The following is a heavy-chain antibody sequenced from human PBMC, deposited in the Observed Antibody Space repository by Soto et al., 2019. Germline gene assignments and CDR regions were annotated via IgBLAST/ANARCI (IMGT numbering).Heavy chain of an antibody. D-gene: IGHD4-17*01. CDR2: IYYIGNT. CDR3: GGQDYGAKEYYFEN. V-gene: IGHV4-39*01. J-gene: IGHJ4*02. CDR1: NGSISSRSSY. Sequence: QLQLQESGSGLVKPSETLSLTCTVSNGSISSRSSYCGWIRQTPGKGLEWIGSIYYIGNTYYNQHHKNRDTISIDTYKTQFSLKLTSVTAADTAVYFCGGQDYGAKEYYFENWGQGTLVTVSS.